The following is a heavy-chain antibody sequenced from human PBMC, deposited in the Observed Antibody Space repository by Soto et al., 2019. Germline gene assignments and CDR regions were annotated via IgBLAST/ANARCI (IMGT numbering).Heavy chain of an antibody. V-gene: IGHV4-30-2*01. Sequence: PSDTLSLTCDVSGDTISTGGYTWAWIRQPPGKALEWIGHTYHSGNPYYNPSLKSRVIISVDRSKNQFSLKVSSVTAADTAVYYCAGRYGGTLDYWGQGTLVTVSS. CDR1: GDTISTGGYT. CDR2: TYHSGNP. CDR3: AGRYGGTLDY. D-gene: IGHD4-17*01. J-gene: IGHJ4*02.